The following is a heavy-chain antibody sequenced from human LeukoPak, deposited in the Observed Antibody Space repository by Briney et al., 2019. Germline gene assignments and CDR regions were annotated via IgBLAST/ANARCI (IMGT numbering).Heavy chain of an antibody. CDR2: ISSSGSTI. CDR3: ARVGVSYDSSGYEDY. V-gene: IGHV3-48*03. CDR1: GFTFSSYE. Sequence: HPGGSLRLSCAASGFTFSSYEMNWVRQAPGKGLEWVSYISSSGSTIYYADSVKGRFTISRDNAKNSLYLQMNSLRAEDTAVYYCARVGVSYDSSGYEDYWGQGTLVTVSS. J-gene: IGHJ4*02. D-gene: IGHD3-22*01.